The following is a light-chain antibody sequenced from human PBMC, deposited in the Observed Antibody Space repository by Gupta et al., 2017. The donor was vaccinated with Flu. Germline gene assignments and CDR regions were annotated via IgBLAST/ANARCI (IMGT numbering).Light chain of an antibody. CDR3: QQVHTYPLT. J-gene: IGKJ4*01. CDR1: QDITIY. CDR2: DRS. Sequence: PSFLSASVGDRVTITCRASQDITIYLAWYQQKPGKAPKLLVYDRSTLQGGVPSRFSGSGSGTEFTLTISSLQPEDFATYYCQQVHTYPLTFGGGTKVDIK. V-gene: IGKV1-9*01.